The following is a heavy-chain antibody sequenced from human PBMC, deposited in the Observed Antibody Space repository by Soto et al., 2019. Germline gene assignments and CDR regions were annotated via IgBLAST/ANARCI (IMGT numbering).Heavy chain of an antibody. CDR3: AREEISGGLNWFDP. CDR2: IYYSGST. V-gene: IGHV4-30-4*01. CDR1: GGSISSGDYY. Sequence: SETLSLTCTVSGGSISSGDYYWSWIRQPPGKGLEWIGYIYYSGSTYYNPSLKSRVTISVDTSKNQFSLKLSSVTAADTAVYYCAREEISGGLNWFDPLGQGTLVT. J-gene: IGHJ5*02. D-gene: IGHD2-15*01.